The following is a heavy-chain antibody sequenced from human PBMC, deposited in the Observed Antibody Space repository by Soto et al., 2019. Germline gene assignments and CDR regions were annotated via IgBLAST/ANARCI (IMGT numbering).Heavy chain of an antibody. V-gene: IGHV3-23*01. D-gene: IGHD2-8*01. CDR3: AKLFKPIMVYATCDY. Sequence: GGSLRLSCAASGFTFSSYAMSWVRQAPGKGLEWVSAISGSGGSTYYADSVKGRFTISRDNSKNTLYLQMNSLRAEDTAVYYCAKLFKPIMVYATCDYWGQGTLVTVSS. J-gene: IGHJ4*02. CDR2: ISGSGGST. CDR1: GFTFSSYA.